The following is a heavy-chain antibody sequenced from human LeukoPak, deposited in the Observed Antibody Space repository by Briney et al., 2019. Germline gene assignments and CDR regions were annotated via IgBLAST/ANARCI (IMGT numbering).Heavy chain of an antibody. CDR2: IDSGGST. D-gene: IGHD4-17*01. CDR1: GFIFSDYY. CDR3: ARNGYGDSYFDY. Sequence: GGSLRLSCAASGFIFSDYYMSWIRQAPGKGLEWVSVIDSGGSTYYTDSVKGRFSISKDNSKNTLYLQMNRLRAEDTAVYYCARNGYGDSYFDYWGQGTLVTVSS. J-gene: IGHJ4*02. V-gene: IGHV3-66*01.